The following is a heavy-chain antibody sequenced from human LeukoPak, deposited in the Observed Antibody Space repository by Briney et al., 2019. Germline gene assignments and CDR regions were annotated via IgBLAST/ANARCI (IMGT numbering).Heavy chain of an antibody. V-gene: IGHV4-34*01. CDR3: ARGPGYCSSTSCYDFFLGWFDP. CDR1: GFTFSSYA. Sequence: GSLRLSCAASGFTFSSYAMSWVRQAPGKGLEWIGEINHSGSTNYNPSLKSRVTISVDTSKNQFSLKLSSVTAADTAVYYCARGPGYCSSTSCYDFFLGWFDPWGQGTLVTVSS. J-gene: IGHJ5*02. D-gene: IGHD2-2*01. CDR2: INHSGST.